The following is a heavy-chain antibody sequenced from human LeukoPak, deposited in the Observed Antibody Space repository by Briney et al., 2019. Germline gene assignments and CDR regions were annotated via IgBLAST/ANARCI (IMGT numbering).Heavy chain of an antibody. V-gene: IGHV1-2*02. CDR1: GYTFTDYY. D-gene: IGHD5-18*01. J-gene: IGHJ6*03. CDR2: INPNSGGT. Sequence: ASVKVSCKASGYTFTDYYMHWVRQAPGQGLEWMGWINPNSGGTNYAQKLQGRVTMTTDTSTSTAYMELRSLRSDDTAVYYCARVKDRAPPLMGYYYMDVWGKGTTVTISS. CDR3: ARVKDRAPPLMGYYYMDV.